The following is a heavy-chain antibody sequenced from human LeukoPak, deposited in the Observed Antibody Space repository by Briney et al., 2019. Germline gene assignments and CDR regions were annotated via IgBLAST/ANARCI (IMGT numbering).Heavy chain of an antibody. CDR1: GGSFSGYY. D-gene: IGHD5-18*01. Sequence: KPSETLSLTCAVYGGSFSGYYWSWIRQPPGKGLEWIGEINHSGSTNYNPSLKSRVTISVDTSKNQFSLKLSSVTAADTAVYYCARYSRRVRGMDVWGQGTTVTVSS. J-gene: IGHJ6*02. CDR2: INHSGST. CDR3: ARYSRRVRGMDV. V-gene: IGHV4-34*01.